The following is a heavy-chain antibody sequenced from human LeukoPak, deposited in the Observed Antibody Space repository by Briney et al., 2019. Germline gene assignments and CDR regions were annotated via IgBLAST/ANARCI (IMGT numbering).Heavy chain of an antibody. CDR1: GFTFSSYS. D-gene: IGHD3-10*02. CDR2: ISSSSSYI. CDR3: AELGMTMIGGV. J-gene: IGHJ6*03. Sequence: GGSLRLSCAASGFTFSSYSMNWVRQAPGKGLKWVSSISSSSSYIYSADSVKGRFTIYRDNAKNSLYLQMNSLRAEDTAVYYCAELGMTMIGGVWGKGTTVSISS. V-gene: IGHV3-21*01.